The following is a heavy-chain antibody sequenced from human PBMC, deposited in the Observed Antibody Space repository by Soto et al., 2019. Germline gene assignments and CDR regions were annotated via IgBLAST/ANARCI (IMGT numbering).Heavy chain of an antibody. Sequence: QVQLVQSGTEVKKPGSSVKVSCKASGGTFSSYAISWVRQAPGQGLEWMGGIIPIFGTANYAQKFQGRVTITAHESTSTAYMELSSLRSEDTAVYYCAADTVAGTLFDSWGLGTLVTVSS. CDR3: AADTVAGTLFDS. CDR2: IIPIFGTA. J-gene: IGHJ4*02. V-gene: IGHV1-69*01. CDR1: GGTFSSYA. D-gene: IGHD6-19*01.